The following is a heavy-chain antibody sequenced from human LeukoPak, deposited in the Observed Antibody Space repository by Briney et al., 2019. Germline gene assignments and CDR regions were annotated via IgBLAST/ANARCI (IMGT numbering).Heavy chain of an antibody. D-gene: IGHD4/OR15-4a*01. CDR2: ISYDGSNK. CDR3: ARGGATRFDA. CDR1: GFTFSSYG. Sequence: PGRSLRLSCAASGFTFSSYGMHWVRQAPGKGLEWVAVISYDGSNKYYADSVKGRFTISRDNSKNTLYLQMNSLRAEDTAVYYCARGGATRFDAWSQGTLVTVSS. J-gene: IGHJ5*02. V-gene: IGHV3-30*03.